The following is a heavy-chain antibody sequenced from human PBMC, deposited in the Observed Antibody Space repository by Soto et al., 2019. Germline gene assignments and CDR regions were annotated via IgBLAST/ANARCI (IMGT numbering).Heavy chain of an antibody. CDR3: AKAGDWNYVFDF. D-gene: IGHD1-7*01. CDR1: GFSFTHYR. Sequence: GGSLRLSCAASGFSFTHYRIHWVRQVPGKGLEWVCRVNADGSSTNYAGFAKGRFTISRDNSKNTAYLEMNNLRVDDTALYYCAKAGDWNYVFDFWGQGTSVTVS. CDR2: VNADGSST. J-gene: IGHJ4*02. V-gene: IGHV3-74*01.